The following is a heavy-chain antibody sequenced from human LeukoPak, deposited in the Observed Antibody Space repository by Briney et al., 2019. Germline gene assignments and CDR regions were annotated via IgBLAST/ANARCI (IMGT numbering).Heavy chain of an antibody. CDR1: GGTFSSYA. Sequence: ASVKVSCKASGGTFSSYAISWVRQAPGQGLEWMGGIIPIFGTANYAQKFQGRVTITPDKSTSTAYMELSSLRSEDTAVYYCASGSKRYSYGLWGQGTLVTVSS. D-gene: IGHD5-18*01. CDR3: ASGSKRYSYGL. V-gene: IGHV1-69*06. J-gene: IGHJ4*02. CDR2: IIPIFGTA.